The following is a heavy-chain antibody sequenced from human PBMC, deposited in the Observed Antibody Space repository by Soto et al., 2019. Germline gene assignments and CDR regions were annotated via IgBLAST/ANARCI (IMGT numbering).Heavy chain of an antibody. Sequence: EVQLVESGGGLVQPGGSLRLSCAASGFTVSSNYMSWVRQAPGKGLEWVSVIYSGGSTYYADSVKGRFTISRDNSKNTLYLQMNSLSAEDTAVYYCASYDYDILTGYVDYWGQGPLVTVSS. D-gene: IGHD3-9*01. V-gene: IGHV3-66*01. CDR1: GFTVSSNY. J-gene: IGHJ4*02. CDR3: ASYDYDILTGYVDY. CDR2: IYSGGST.